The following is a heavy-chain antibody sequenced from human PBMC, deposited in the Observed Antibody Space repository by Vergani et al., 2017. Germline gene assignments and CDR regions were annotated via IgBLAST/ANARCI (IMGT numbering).Heavy chain of an antibody. V-gene: IGHV5-51*01. CDR2: IYPGDSDT. J-gene: IGHJ6*03. CDR3: ARXDSSPRSPYYYYYYMDV. Sequence: EVQLVQSGAEVKKPGESLKISCKGSGYSFTSYWIVWVRQMPGKGLELMGIIYPGDSDTTYRPSFQGPVTISADKSISTAYLQWSRLKASDTAMYYCARXDSSPRSPYYYYYYMDVWGKGTTVTVSS. CDR1: GYSFTSYW. D-gene: IGHD6-19*01.